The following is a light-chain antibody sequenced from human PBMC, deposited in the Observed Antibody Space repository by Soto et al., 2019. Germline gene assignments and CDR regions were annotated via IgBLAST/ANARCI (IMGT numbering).Light chain of an antibody. CDR3: QHRSNWPVT. CDR1: QSVSSY. V-gene: IGKV3-11*01. Sequence: EIVLTQSPVTLSLSPGERATLSCRASQSVSSYLAWYQQKPGQAPKLLIYDASNRATGIPARFSGSGSGTDFTLPISSLEPEDFAVYYCQHRSNWPVTFGPGTKVYVK. CDR2: DAS. J-gene: IGKJ3*01.